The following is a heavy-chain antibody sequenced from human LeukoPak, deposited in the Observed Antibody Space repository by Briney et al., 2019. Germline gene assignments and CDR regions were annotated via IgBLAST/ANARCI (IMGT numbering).Heavy chain of an antibody. CDR1: GFTFSTYG. D-gene: IGHD3-22*01. Sequence: PGGTLRLSCAASGFTFSTYGMSWVRQAPGKGLEWVSAISGSGGSTYYADSVKGRFTISRDNSKNTLYLQMNSLRAEDTAVYYCAKASAMIVVVSKHFDYWGQGTLVTVSS. J-gene: IGHJ4*02. V-gene: IGHV3-23*01. CDR2: ISGSGGST. CDR3: AKASAMIVVVSKHFDY.